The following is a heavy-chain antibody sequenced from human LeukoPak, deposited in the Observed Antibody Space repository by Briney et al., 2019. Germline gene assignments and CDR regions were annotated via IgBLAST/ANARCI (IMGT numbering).Heavy chain of an antibody. CDR2: ISSSSSYI. J-gene: IGHJ4*02. CDR1: GFTFSSYS. V-gene: IGHV3-21*04. D-gene: IGHD3-22*01. CDR3: AKGSYYDSSGSFYFDY. Sequence: GALGLSCAASGFTFSSYSMNWVRQAPGKGLEWVSSISSSSSYIYYADSVKGRFTISRDNSKNTLYVQVNSLGTEDTAAYYCAKGSYYDSSGSFYFDYWGQGTLVTVSS.